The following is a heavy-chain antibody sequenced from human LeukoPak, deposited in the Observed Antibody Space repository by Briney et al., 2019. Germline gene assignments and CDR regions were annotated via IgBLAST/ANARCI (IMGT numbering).Heavy chain of an antibody. Sequence: GGSLRLSCAASGFTVSSNYMSWVRQAPGKGLEWVSVIYSGGSTYYADSVKGRFTISRDNSKNTLYLQMNSLRAEDTAVYYCARDPFDYYDSSGYYSCWGQGTLVTVSS. D-gene: IGHD3-22*01. CDR1: GFTVSSNY. V-gene: IGHV3-53*01. CDR3: ARDPFDYYDSSGYYSC. CDR2: IYSGGST. J-gene: IGHJ4*02.